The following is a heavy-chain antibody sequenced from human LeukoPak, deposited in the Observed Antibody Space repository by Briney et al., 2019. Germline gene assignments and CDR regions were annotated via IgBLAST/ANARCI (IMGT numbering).Heavy chain of an antibody. D-gene: IGHD1-26*01. J-gene: IGHJ6*03. CDR3: ARDPYSGSYWNYYYYYMDV. Sequence: GGSLRLSCAASGFTFNSYNMNWVRQAPGKGLEWVSSITSSSTYMYYADSVKGRFTISRDNARNSLYLQMNSLRAEDTAVYYCARDPYSGSYWNYYYYYMDVWGKGTTVTISS. V-gene: IGHV3-21*01. CDR1: GFTFNSYN. CDR2: ITSSSTYM.